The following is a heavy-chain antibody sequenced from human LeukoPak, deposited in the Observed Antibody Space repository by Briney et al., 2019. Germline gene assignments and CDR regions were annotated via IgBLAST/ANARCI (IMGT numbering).Heavy chain of an antibody. CDR1: GFTFSSYA. D-gene: IGHD4-17*01. J-gene: IGHJ4*02. CDR2: ISGSGGST. CDR3: ARTHHLKTTVTTSVDY. Sequence: PGGSLRLSCAASGFTFSSYAMSWVRQAPGKGLEWVSAISGSGGSTYYADSVKGRFTISRDNSKNTLYLQMNSLRAEDTAVYYCARTHHLKTTVTTSVDYWGQGTLVTVSS. V-gene: IGHV3-23*01.